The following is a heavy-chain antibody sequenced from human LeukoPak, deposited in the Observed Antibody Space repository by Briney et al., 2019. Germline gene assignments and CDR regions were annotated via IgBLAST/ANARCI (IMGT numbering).Heavy chain of an antibody. CDR1: GFTFNNYW. CDR3: ARGSTYYDSSGQVPFDY. J-gene: IGHJ4*02. CDR2: IKQDGSEK. D-gene: IGHD3-22*01. Sequence: GGSLRLSCAASGFTFNNYWMSWVRQAPGKGLEWVANIKQDGSEKYYVDSVKGRFTISRDNAKNSLYLQMNSLRAEDTAVYYCARGSTYYDSSGQVPFDYWGQGTLVTVSS. V-gene: IGHV3-7*01.